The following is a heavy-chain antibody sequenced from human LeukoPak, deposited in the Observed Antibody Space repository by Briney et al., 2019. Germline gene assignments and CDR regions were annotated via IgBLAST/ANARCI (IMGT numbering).Heavy chain of an antibody. D-gene: IGHD3-10*01. V-gene: IGHV1-69*05. J-gene: IGHJ6*03. Sequence: SVKVSCKASGGTFSGYAISWVRQAPGQGLEWMGGIIPIFSTADYAQKFQGRVTMTRDMSTSTVYMELSSLRSEDTAVYYCARDRGFYYYYYMDVWGKGTTVTISS. CDR1: GGTFSGYA. CDR3: ARDRGFYYYYYMDV. CDR2: IIPIFSTA.